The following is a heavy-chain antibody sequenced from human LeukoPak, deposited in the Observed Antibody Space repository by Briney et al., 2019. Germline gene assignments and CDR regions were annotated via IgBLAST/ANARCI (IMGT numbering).Heavy chain of an antibody. Sequence: SETLSLTCAVYGGCFSGCYWRWIRQPPGKGLEWIGEINHSGSNNYNPSLKSRVTISVDTSKNQFSLKLSSVTAADTAVYYCASSFGYSYGYSYWGQGTLVTVSS. CDR3: ASSFGYSYGYSY. CDR1: GGCFSGCY. CDR2: INHSGSN. V-gene: IGHV4-34*01. J-gene: IGHJ4*02. D-gene: IGHD5-18*01.